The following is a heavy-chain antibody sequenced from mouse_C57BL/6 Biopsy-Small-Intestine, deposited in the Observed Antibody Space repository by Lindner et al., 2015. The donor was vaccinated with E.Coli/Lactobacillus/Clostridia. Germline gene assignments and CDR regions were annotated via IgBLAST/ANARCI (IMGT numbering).Heavy chain of an antibody. D-gene: IGHD1-1*01. V-gene: IGHV1-82*01. J-gene: IGHJ4*01. Sequence: VQLQESGPELVKPGASVKISCKASGSAFSTSWMNWVKQRPGKGLEWVGRIYPGDGDTNYNGKFKGKATLTADKSSTTAYMQLSSLTSEDSAVYFCTSPYYYGSTYAMDYWGQGTSVTVSS. CDR1: GSAFSTSW. CDR3: TSPYYYGSTYAMDY. CDR2: IYPGDGDT.